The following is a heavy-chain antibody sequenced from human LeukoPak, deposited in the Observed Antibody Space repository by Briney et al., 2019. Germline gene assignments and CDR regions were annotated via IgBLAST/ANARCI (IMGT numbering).Heavy chain of an antibody. Sequence: GASVKVPCKAFGYTFTSYYMHWVRQAPGQGLEWMGIINPSGGSTRYAQRFQGRVTMTRDTSTSTVYMALSSLRSEDTAVYYCARDRGQETTDWFDPWGQGTLVTVSS. CDR1: GYTFTSYY. D-gene: IGHD4-17*01. CDR3: ARDRGQETTDWFDP. CDR2: INPSGGST. J-gene: IGHJ5*02. V-gene: IGHV1-46*01.